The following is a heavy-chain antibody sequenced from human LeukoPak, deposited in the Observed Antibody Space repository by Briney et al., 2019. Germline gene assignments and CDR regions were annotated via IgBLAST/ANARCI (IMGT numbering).Heavy chain of an antibody. Sequence: ASVKVSCKASGYTFTGYYMHWVRQASGQGLEWKGWINPNSGGTNYAQKFQGRVTMTRDTSISTAYMELSRLRSEDTAVYYCATGTYSSGWYVFPRAFDIWGQGTMVTVSS. CDR1: GYTFTGYY. CDR2: INPNSGGT. J-gene: IGHJ3*02. D-gene: IGHD6-19*01. V-gene: IGHV1-2*02. CDR3: ATGTYSSGWYVFPRAFDI.